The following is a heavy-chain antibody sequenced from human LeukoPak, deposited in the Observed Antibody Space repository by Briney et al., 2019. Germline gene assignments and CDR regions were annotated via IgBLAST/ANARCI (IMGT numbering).Heavy chain of an antibody. J-gene: IGHJ4*02. D-gene: IGHD4-17*01. Sequence: GGSLRLSCAASGFTFSSYAMSWVRQAPGKGLEWVSVIYSGGSTYYADSVKGRFTISRDNSKNTLYLQMNSLRAEDTAVYYCARVHSYGDFDYWGQGTLVTVSS. V-gene: IGHV3-66*01. CDR1: GFTFSSYA. CDR3: ARVHSYGDFDY. CDR2: IYSGGST.